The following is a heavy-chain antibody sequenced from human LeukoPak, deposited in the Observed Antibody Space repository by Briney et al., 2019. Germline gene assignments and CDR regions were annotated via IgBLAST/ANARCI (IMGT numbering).Heavy chain of an antibody. D-gene: IGHD3-22*01. CDR2: ISYDEGHK. CDR1: GFAFNDYA. Sequence: GGSLRLSCSASGFAFNDYAMHWVRQAPGKGLEWVALISYDEGHKYHADSLKGRFTISRDNSKNTLYLQMNSPRPEDTAVYFCARGPYYHYDSTGSLDFWGQGNLVTVSS. V-gene: IGHV3-30*04. CDR3: ARGPYYHYDSTGSLDF. J-gene: IGHJ4*02.